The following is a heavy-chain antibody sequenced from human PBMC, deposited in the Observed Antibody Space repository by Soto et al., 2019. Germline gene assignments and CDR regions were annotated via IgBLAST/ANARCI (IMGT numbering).Heavy chain of an antibody. CDR2: IYHSGST. Sequence: SETLSLTCAVSGGSISSSNWWSWVRQPPGKGLEWIGEIYHSGSTNYNPSLKSRVTISVDKSKNQFSLKLSSVTAADTAVYYCARSDSSCRLGYYYCMDVWGQGTTVTVSS. D-gene: IGHD6-6*01. J-gene: IGHJ6*02. V-gene: IGHV4-4*02. CDR1: GGSISSSNW. CDR3: ARSDSSCRLGYYYCMDV.